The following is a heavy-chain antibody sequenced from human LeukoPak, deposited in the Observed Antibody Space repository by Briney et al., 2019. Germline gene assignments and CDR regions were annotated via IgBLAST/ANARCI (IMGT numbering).Heavy chain of an antibody. CDR3: ARAGDGYNSSPFDI. V-gene: IGHV4-59*01. J-gene: IGHJ3*02. CDR2: IYYSGST. Sequence: SETLSLTCTVSGGSISSYYWSWIRQPPGKGREWIRYIYYSGSTNYNPSLKSRVTISVDTSKNQFSLKLSSVTAADTAVYYCARAGDGYNSSPFDIWGQGTMVTVSS. D-gene: IGHD5-24*01. CDR1: GGSISSYY.